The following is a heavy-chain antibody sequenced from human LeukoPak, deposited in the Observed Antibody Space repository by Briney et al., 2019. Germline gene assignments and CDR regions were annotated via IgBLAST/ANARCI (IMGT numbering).Heavy chain of an antibody. D-gene: IGHD2-8*01. CDR2: IYSGGST. Sequence: GGSLRLSCAASGFTVRSNYMSWVRQAPGKGLEWVSVIYSGGSTYYADSVKGRFTISRDNSKNTLYLQMNSLRAEDTAVYYCARSMETDAFDIWGQGTMVTVSS. CDR3: ARSMETDAFDI. V-gene: IGHV3-53*01. CDR1: GFTVRSNY. J-gene: IGHJ3*02.